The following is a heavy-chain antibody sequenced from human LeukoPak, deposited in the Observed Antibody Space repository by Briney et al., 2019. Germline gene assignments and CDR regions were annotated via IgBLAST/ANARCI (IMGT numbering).Heavy chain of an antibody. Sequence: SETLSLTCTVSGGSISSGGYYWSWIRQPAGKGLEWIGRIYTSGSTNYNPSLKSRVTISVDTSKNQFSLKLSSVTAADTAVYYCARSSYYDFWSGYFDYWGQGTLVTVSS. J-gene: IGHJ4*02. CDR2: IYTSGST. V-gene: IGHV4-61*02. CDR1: GGSISSGGYY. CDR3: ARSSYYDFWSGYFDY. D-gene: IGHD3-3*01.